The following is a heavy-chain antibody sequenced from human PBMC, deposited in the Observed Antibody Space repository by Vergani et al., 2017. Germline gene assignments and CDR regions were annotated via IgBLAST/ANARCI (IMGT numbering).Heavy chain of an antibody. J-gene: IGHJ1*01. V-gene: IGHV4-34*01. CDR1: GGSISGYY. D-gene: IGHD2/OR15-2a*01. CDR3: ARVADFVFVQH. Sequence: QVQLQESGPGLVKPSETLSLTCTVSGGSISGYYWSWIRQPPGKGLEWIGEINHSGSTNYNPSLKSRVTISVDTSKNQFSLKLSSVTAADTAVYYCARVADFVFVQHGGQGTLVTVSS. CDR2: INHSGST.